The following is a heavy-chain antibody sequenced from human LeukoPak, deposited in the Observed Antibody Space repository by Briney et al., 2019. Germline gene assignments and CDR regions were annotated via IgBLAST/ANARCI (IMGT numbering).Heavy chain of an antibody. J-gene: IGHJ4*02. V-gene: IGHV4-59*08. D-gene: IGHD5-12*01. Sequence: SETLSLTCTVSGGSISSYYWSWIRQPPGKGLEWIGYIYYSGSTNYNPSLKSRVTISVDTSKNQFSLKLSSVTDADTAVYYCARHGYSGYDYLFDYWGQGTLVTVSS. CDR3: ARHGYSGYDYLFDY. CDR1: GGSISSYY. CDR2: IYYSGST.